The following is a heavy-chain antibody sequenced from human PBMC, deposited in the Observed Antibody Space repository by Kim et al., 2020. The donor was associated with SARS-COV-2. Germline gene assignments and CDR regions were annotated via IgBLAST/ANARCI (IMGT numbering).Heavy chain of an antibody. CDR2: ISSSSSTI. V-gene: IGHV3-48*04. D-gene: IGHD3-22*01. J-gene: IGHJ4*02. CDR1: GFTFSSYS. CDR3: AREGYDSSGYEYYFDY. Sequence: GSLRLSCAASGFTFSSYSMNWVRQAPGKGLEWVSYISSSSSTIYYADSVKGRFTISRDNAKNSLYLQMNSLRAEDTAVYYCAREGYDSSGYEYYFDYWGQGTLGTVSS.